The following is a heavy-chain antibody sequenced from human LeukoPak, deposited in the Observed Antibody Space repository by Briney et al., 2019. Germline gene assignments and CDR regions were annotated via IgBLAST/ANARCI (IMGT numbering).Heavy chain of an antibody. CDR3: ARDPAWDEYGSAFYGMDV. V-gene: IGHV1-18*01. Sequence: GASVKVSCKASGYTFTSYGISWVRQAPGQGLEWMGWTSAYNGNTNYAQKLQGRVTMTTDTSTSTAYMELRSLRSDDTAVYYCARDPAWDEYGSAFYGMDVWGQGTTVTVSS. CDR2: TSAYNGNT. J-gene: IGHJ6*02. D-gene: IGHD3-10*01. CDR1: GYTFTSYG.